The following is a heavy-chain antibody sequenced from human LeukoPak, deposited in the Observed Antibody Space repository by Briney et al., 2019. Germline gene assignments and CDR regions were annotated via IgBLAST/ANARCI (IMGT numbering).Heavy chain of an antibody. V-gene: IGHV3-21*01. CDR3: ARDVGSVLRFNPGYMDV. J-gene: IGHJ6*03. Sequence: GGSLRLSCAASGFTFSSYTMNWVRQAPGKGLEWVSSISRGSDNIYYADSVKGRFTISRDNAKNSLYLQMNSLRAEDTAVYYCARDVGSVLRFNPGYMDVWGKGTTVTVSS. CDR1: GFTFSSYT. CDR2: ISRGSDNI. D-gene: IGHD3-3*01.